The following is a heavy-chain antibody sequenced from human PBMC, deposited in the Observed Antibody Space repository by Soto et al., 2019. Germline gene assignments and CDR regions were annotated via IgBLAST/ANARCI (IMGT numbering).Heavy chain of an antibody. V-gene: IGHV3-48*01. CDR1: GFTFSSYS. J-gene: IGHJ3*02. D-gene: IGHD3-22*01. Sequence: PGGSLRLSCAASGFTFSSYSMNWVRQAPGKGLEWVSYISSSSSTIYYTDSVKGRFTISRDKAKNSLYLQMNSLRAEDTAVYYCARDRLKDSSGYHAFDIWGQGTMVTVSS. CDR2: ISSSSSTI. CDR3: ARDRLKDSSGYHAFDI.